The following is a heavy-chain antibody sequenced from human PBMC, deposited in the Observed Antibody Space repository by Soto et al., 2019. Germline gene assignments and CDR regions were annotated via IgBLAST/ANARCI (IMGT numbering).Heavy chain of an antibody. CDR2: IYYSGST. J-gene: IGHJ4*02. V-gene: IGHV4-39*01. Sequence: SETLSLTWSVSGGSISSSSYYWGWIRQPPGKGLEWIGSIYYSGSTYYNPSLKSRVTISVDTSKNQFSLKLSSVTAADTAVYYCARQPSIMTGYSGLFDYWGQGTPVPVSS. D-gene: IGHD3-9*01. CDR3: ARQPSIMTGYSGLFDY. CDR1: GGSISSSSYY.